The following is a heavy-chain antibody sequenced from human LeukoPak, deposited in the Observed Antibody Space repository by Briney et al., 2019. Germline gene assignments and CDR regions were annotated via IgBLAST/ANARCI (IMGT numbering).Heavy chain of an antibody. CDR2: ISYDGRQN. D-gene: IGHD3-22*01. V-gene: IGHV3-30*04. CDR1: GFTSSTYA. J-gene: IGHJ4*02. Sequence: GGSLRLSCAASGFTSSTYAMNWVRQAPGKGLEWVAVISYDGRQNYYADSVKGRFTISRDNSKNTLYLQMNSLRDEDSAAYYCARGDSSGCPDYWGQGTLVTVSS. CDR3: ARGDSSGCPDY.